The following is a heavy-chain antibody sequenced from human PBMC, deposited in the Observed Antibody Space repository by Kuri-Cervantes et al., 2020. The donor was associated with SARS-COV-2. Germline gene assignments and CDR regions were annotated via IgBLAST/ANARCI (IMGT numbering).Heavy chain of an antibody. CDR2: FDPEDGET. Sequence: ASVKVSCKASGYTFTSYGISWVRQAPGKGLEWMGGFDPEDGETIYAQKFQGRVTMTEDTSTDTAYMELSSLRSEDTAVYYCATLSLPRSTSYYYYYYMDVWGKGTTVTVSS. J-gene: IGHJ6*03. CDR3: ATLSLPRSTSYYYYYYMDV. V-gene: IGHV1-24*01. D-gene: IGHD2-2*01. CDR1: GYTFTSYG.